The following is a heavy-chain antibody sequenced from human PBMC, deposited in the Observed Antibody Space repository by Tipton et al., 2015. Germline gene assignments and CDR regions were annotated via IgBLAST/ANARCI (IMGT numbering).Heavy chain of an antibody. CDR1: GGSISSNSYY. CDR3: ARSTWKYPLIDYYAMDV. J-gene: IGHJ6*02. Sequence: TLSLTCTVSGGSISSNSYYWGWIRQPPGKGLEWIGSIYYSGSTFYSPSLKSRVTISVDTSKSQFSLKLRSVTAADTAVYYCARSTWKYPLIDYYAMDVWGQGTTTTVTVSS. V-gene: IGHV4-39*01. CDR2: IYYSGST. D-gene: IGHD1-1*01.